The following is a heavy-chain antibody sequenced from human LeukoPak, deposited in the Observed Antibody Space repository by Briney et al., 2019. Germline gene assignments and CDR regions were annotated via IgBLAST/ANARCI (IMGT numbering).Heavy chain of an antibody. V-gene: IGHV3-48*02. CDR3: ARDHDYGFDY. CDR1: GFTFSSYS. J-gene: IGHJ4*02. D-gene: IGHD4-17*01. CDR2: ITGSSSII. Sequence: GGSLRLSCAVSGFTFSSYSMNWVRQAPGEGLEWVSYITGSSSIIHYADSVKGRFTISRDNAKNSLYLQMNSLRDEDTAVYYCARDHDYGFDYWGQGILVTVSS.